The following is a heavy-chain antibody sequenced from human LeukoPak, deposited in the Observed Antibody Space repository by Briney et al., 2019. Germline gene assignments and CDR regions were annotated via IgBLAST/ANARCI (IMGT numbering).Heavy chain of an antibody. CDR2: ISAYNGNT. J-gene: IGHJ4*02. CDR1: GYTFTSYG. CDR3: ARGVAVGTAYYFDY. Sequence: ASVKVSCKASGYTFTSYGVSWVRQAPGQGLEWMGWISAYNGNTNYAQNLQGRVTMTTVTSTNTAYMELRSLRSDDTAVYYCARGVAVGTAYYFDYWGQGTLVTVSS. D-gene: IGHD4-23*01. V-gene: IGHV1-18*01.